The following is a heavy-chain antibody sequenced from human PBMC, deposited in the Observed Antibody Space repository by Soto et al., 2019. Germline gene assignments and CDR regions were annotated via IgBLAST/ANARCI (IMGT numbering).Heavy chain of an antibody. CDR2: IKQNGSEK. D-gene: IGHD1-26*01. Sequence: EAQLVESGGGLVQPGGSLRLSCAASGFTFSSYWMSWVRQAPGKGLEWVANIKQNGSEKYYVDSVKGRFTISRDNGKTSVYLQMNSLRAGDTAVYYCARGGSGSYQEGPDYWGQGTLVTVSS. CDR3: ARGGSGSYQEGPDY. CDR1: GFTFSSYW. J-gene: IGHJ4*02. V-gene: IGHV3-7*03.